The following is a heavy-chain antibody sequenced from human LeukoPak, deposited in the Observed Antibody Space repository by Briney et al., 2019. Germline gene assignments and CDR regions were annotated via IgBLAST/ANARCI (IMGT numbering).Heavy chain of an antibody. V-gene: IGHV1-58*01. CDR1: GFSFTNSA. CDR3: AAAYIGGAMVTNAFDI. Sequence: ASVKVSCKASGFSFTNSAVQWVRQARGQRLEWIGWIVVGSGNTIYVQKFQERVTITRDMSTSTAYMELSSLRSEDTAVYYRAAAYIGGAMVTNAFDIWGQGTMVTVSS. CDR2: IVVGSGNT. J-gene: IGHJ3*02. D-gene: IGHD5-18*01.